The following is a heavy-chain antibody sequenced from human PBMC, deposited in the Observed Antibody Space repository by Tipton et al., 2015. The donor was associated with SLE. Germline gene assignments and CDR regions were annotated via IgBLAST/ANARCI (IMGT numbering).Heavy chain of an antibody. J-gene: IGHJ5*02. CDR3: ASGGYGSGSHYLGGWFDP. CDR1: GGSISSGSYY. CDR2: VYTSGRT. Sequence: TLSLTCTVSGGSISSGSYYWSWIRQPAGKGLEWIGHVYTSGRTHYNPSPTSRVTISVDTSTNQFSLQLSSVTAADTALSYCASGGYGSGSHYLGGWFDPWGRGTLVTVSS. V-gene: IGHV4-61*09. D-gene: IGHD3-10*01.